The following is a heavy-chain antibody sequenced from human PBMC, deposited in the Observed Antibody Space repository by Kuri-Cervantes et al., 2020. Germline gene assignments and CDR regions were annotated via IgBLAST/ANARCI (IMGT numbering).Heavy chain of an antibody. V-gene: IGHV3-21*01. J-gene: IGHJ6*03. D-gene: IGHD1-1*01. CDR1: GLTFSSYS. Sequence: GESLKISCAASGLTFSSYSMNWVRQAPGKGLEWVSSISSSSSYIYYADSVKGRFTISRDNAKNSLYLQMNSLRAEDTAVYYCARANSSSLWYYYYMDVWGKGTTVTVSS. CDR2: ISSSSSYI. CDR3: ARANSSSLWYYYYMDV.